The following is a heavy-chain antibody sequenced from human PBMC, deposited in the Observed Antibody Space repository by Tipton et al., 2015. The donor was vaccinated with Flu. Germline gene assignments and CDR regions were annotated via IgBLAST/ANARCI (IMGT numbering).Heavy chain of an antibody. V-gene: IGHV3-74*01. J-gene: IGHJ2*01. D-gene: IGHD2-2*01. CDR1: GFSFSNYW. Sequence: SLRLSCAASGFSFSNYWMLWVRQAPGKGLVWVSRINSDGTATNYADSVKGRFTISRDNAKNSLFLQMNSLRTEDTALYYCARDSEPNVVPSATIVLPVSFFDLWGRGTLVTVSS. CDR3: ARDSEPNVVPSATIVLPVSFFDL. CDR2: INSDGTAT.